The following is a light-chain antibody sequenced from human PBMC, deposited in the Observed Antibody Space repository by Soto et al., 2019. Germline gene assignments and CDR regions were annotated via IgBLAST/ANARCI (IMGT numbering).Light chain of an antibody. V-gene: IGLV2-8*01. Sequence: QSALTQPPSASGSPGQSVTISCTGTSSDVGGYNYVSWYQQHPGKAPKLMIYEVNKRPSGVPDRFSGSKSGNTASLTVSGLHAEDEADYFFSSYAGSDNLVFGGGTKLTVL. J-gene: IGLJ3*02. CDR2: EVN. CDR3: SSYAGSDNLV. CDR1: SSDVGGYNY.